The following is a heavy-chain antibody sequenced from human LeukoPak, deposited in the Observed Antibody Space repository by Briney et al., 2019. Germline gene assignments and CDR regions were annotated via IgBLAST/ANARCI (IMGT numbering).Heavy chain of an antibody. CDR2: IDPSDSYT. D-gene: IGHD3-10*01. Sequence: GESLKISCKGSGYSFTSYWITWVRQMPGKGLEWMGRIDPSDSYTSYSPSFQGHGTISADKSISTAYLQWSSLKASDTAMYYCARHSYGSGNPTFDCWGQGTLVTVSS. CDR3: ARHSYGSGNPTFDC. V-gene: IGHV5-10-1*01. J-gene: IGHJ4*02. CDR1: GYSFTSYW.